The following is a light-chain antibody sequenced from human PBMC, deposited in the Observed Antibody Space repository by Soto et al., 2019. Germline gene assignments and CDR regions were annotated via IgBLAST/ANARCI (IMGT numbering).Light chain of an antibody. V-gene: IGLV2-8*01. Sequence: QSALTQPPSAYGHPGQSVTISCRGTTSDIGAYNYVSWYQRQHPGKPPKLIIFEVSQRPSGVPDRFSGSKSGNTAYLTVSGLKAEDEADYYCSSHVGSNAFYVFGTGTKLTVL. J-gene: IGLJ1*01. CDR2: EVS. CDR1: TSDIGAYNY. CDR3: SSHVGSNAFYV.